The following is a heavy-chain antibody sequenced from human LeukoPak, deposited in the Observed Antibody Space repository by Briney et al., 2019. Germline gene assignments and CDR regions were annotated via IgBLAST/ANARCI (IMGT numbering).Heavy chain of an antibody. D-gene: IGHD2-15*01. CDR3: ARGADGVSSNSRGWFDP. J-gene: IGHJ5*02. CDR1: GFTFSDYY. CDR2: ISSSGSTI. V-gene: IGHV3-11*04. Sequence: PGGSLRLSCAASGFTFSDYYMSWIRQAPGKGLEWVSYISSSGSTIYYADSVKGRFPISRDNAKNSLYLQMNSLRAEDTAVYSCARGADGVSSNSRGWFDPWGQGTLVTVSS.